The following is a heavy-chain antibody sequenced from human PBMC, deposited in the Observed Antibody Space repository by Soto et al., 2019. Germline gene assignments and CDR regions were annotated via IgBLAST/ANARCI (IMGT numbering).Heavy chain of an antibody. V-gene: IGHV1-2*02. Sequence: ASVKVSCKASGYTFTGYCTHWVRQAPGQGLEWMGWINPNSGGTNYAQKFRGRVSMTRNTSINTAFMELSSLRSEDTAVYYCVRESSTSTPIWGQGTVVTVSS. J-gene: IGHJ4*03. CDR3: VRESSTSTPI. CDR1: GYTFTGYC. D-gene: IGHD2-2*01. CDR2: INPNSGGT.